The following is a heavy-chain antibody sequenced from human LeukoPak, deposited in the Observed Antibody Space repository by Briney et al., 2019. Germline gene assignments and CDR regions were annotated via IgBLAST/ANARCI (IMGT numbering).Heavy chain of an antibody. CDR1: GGSINSGGYY. CDR3: ARGWIFGPIDY. J-gene: IGHJ4*02. CDR2: IYYSGST. V-gene: IGHV4-31*03. D-gene: IGHD3/OR15-3a*01. Sequence: SETLSLTCTVSGGSINSGGYYWSWIRQHPGKGLEWIGYIYYSGSTYYNPSLKSRVTISVDTSKNQFSLKLSSVTAADTAVYYCARGWIFGPIDYWGQGTLVTVSS.